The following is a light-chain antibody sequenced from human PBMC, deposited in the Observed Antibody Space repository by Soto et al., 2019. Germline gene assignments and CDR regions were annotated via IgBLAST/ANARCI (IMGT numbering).Light chain of an antibody. Sequence: DVVMTQSPLSLSVTLGQPASISCRSSQGLVYSDGNTFLNWFHQRPGQAPRRLMYQVSNRDSGVPDRFSGSGPRTDYTLTISRVEAEDVGIYYCVQGTRWPWTFGQGTKVELK. CDR2: QVS. J-gene: IGKJ1*01. CDR1: QGLVYSDGNTF. CDR3: VQGTRWPWT. V-gene: IGKV2-30*01.